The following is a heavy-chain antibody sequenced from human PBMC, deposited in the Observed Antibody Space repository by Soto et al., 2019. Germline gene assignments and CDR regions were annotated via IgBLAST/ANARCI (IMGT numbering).Heavy chain of an antibody. V-gene: IGHV3-20*04. J-gene: IGHJ6*02. CDR2: INWNGGST. CDR1: GFTFDDYG. CDR3: ARDKPRGYCISTSCYQVEGYFGMDV. Sequence: GGALRLSCAASGFTFDDYGMSWVRQAPGKGLEWVSGINWNGGSTGYADSVKGRFTISRDNAKNSLYLQMNSLRAEDTALYYCARDKPRGYCISTSCYQVEGYFGMDVWGQGTTVTVSS. D-gene: IGHD2-2*01.